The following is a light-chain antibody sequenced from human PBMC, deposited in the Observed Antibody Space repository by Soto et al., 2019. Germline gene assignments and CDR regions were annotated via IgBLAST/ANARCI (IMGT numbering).Light chain of an antibody. Sequence: QSVLTQPPSVSGAPGQRVTISCTGTSSYIGAGYDVHWYQQLPGTAPKLLIYGNSNRPSGVPDRFSGSKSGTSVSLAITGLQAEDEADYYCQSYDSSLSGSVVGGGTKLTVL. CDR2: GNS. CDR3: QSYDSSLSGSV. CDR1: SSYIGAGYD. J-gene: IGLJ3*02. V-gene: IGLV1-40*01.